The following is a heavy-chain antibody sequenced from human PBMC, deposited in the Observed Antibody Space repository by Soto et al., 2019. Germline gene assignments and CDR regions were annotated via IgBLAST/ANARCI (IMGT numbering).Heavy chain of an antibody. CDR2: IIPIFGTA. CDR1: GGTFSRYA. CDR3: ARDSVVVVAATEGHYYYYYGMDV. D-gene: IGHD2-15*01. Sequence: SVKVSCKASGGTFSRYAISWVRQAPGQGLEWMGGIIPIFGTANYAQKFQGRVTITADESTSTAYMELRSLRSDDTAVYYCARDSVVVVAATEGHYYYYYGMDVWGQGTTVTVSS. J-gene: IGHJ6*02. V-gene: IGHV1-69*13.